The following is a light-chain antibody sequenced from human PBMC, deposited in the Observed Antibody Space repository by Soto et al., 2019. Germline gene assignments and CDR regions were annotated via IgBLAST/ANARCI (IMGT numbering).Light chain of an antibody. CDR3: MQGTHWPLT. J-gene: IGKJ4*01. CDR1: QSLVDTDGNTY. V-gene: IGKV2-30*01. CDR2: KVS. Sequence: DVVMTQSPLSLPVTLGQPASISCRSSQSLVDTDGNTYLSWFQQRPGQGPRRLIYKVSNRDSGVPDRFSGSGSGTDFTLQISRVEAEDVGIYFCMQGTHWPLTFGGGTKVEIK.